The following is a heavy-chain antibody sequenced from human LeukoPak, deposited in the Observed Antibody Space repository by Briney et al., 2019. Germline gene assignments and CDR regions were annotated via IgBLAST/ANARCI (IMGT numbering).Heavy chain of an antibody. D-gene: IGHD6-19*01. CDR1: GYSISSGYY. CDR3: ARDKSGWS. CDR2: IYHSGST. V-gene: IGHV4-38-2*02. Sequence: SETLSLTCAVSGYSISSGYYWGWIRQPPGKGLEWIGSIYHSGSTYYKPSLKSRVTISVDTSKNQFSPKLSSVTAADTAVYYCARDKSGWSWGQGTLVTVSS. J-gene: IGHJ4*02.